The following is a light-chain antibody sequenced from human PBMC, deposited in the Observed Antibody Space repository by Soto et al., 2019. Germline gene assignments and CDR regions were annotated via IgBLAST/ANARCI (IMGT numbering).Light chain of an antibody. V-gene: IGLV1-47*01. J-gene: IGLJ3*02. CDR2: RDG. CDR1: SSNIGSHF. Sequence: QSVLTQPPSASGTPGQSLTISCSGSSSNIGSHFVYWYQHLPGTAPKLLIFRDGQRPSGVPARFFGSKSGTSASLAITGLRSEDEADYYCAVWDDSLNEVVFGGGTKLTVL. CDR3: AVWDDSLNEVV.